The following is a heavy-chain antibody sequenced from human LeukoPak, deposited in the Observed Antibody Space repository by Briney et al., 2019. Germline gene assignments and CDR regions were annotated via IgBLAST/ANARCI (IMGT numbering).Heavy chain of an antibody. CDR1: GFTFSSYS. D-gene: IGHD6-13*01. CDR3: ARDSRSAAGYYYYSGMDV. J-gene: IGHJ6*02. V-gene: IGHV3-21*01. CDR2: ISSSSSYI. Sequence: GGSLRLSCAASGFTFSSYSMNWVRQAPGKGLEWVSSISSSSSYIYYADSVKGRFTISRDNAKNSLYLQMNSLRAEDTAVYYCARDSRSAAGYYYYSGMDVWGQGTTVTVSS.